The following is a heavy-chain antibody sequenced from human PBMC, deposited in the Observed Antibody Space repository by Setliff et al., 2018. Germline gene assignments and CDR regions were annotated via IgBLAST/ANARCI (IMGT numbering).Heavy chain of an antibody. Sequence: SETLSLTCTVSGYSISSGYYWGWIRQPPGKGLEWIGSIYHSGSTYYNPSLKSRVTISVDTSKNQFSLKLSSVTAADTAVYYCARVGDSSGWYFSRYFDYWDQGTLVTVSS. CDR2: IYHSGST. J-gene: IGHJ4*02. D-gene: IGHD6-19*01. CDR3: ARVGDSSGWYFSRYFDY. V-gene: IGHV4-38-2*02. CDR1: GYSISSGYY.